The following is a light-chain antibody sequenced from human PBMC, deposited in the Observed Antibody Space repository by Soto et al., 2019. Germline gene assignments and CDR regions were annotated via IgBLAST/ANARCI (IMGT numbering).Light chain of an antibody. Sequence: VILMTQSPSLVSAPPGDRVTISCRISQGISSYLAWYQQKPGKAPELLIYAASTLQSGVPSRFSGSESGTDFTLTISCLQSEDFAVYYCQQRSNGPPLTFGQGTLLEI. J-gene: IGKJ5*01. CDR2: AAS. V-gene: IGKV1D-8*01. CDR3: QQRSNGPPLT. CDR1: QGISSY.